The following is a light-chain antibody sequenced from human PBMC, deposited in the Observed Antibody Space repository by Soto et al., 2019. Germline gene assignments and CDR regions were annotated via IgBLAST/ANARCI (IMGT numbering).Light chain of an antibody. J-gene: IGLJ3*02. CDR2: DNN. V-gene: IGLV1-51*01. CDR1: SSNIGNNY. CDR3: GTWDSSLSAGWV. Sequence: QSVLTQPPSVSAAPGQKVTISRSGSSSNIGNNYVSWYQQLPGTAPKLLIYDNNKRPSGIPDRFSGSKSGTSATLGITGLQTGDEADYYCGTWDSSLSAGWVFGGGTKVTVL.